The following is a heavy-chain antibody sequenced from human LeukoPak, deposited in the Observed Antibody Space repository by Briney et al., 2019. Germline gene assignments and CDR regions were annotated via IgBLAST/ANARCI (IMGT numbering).Heavy chain of an antibody. CDR3: ARKYDFWSGYRRRGYFDY. V-gene: IGHV4-34*01. D-gene: IGHD3-3*01. J-gene: IGHJ4*02. CDR2: INHSGST. Sequence: SETLSLTCAVYGGSFSGYYWSWIRQPPGKGLDWIGEINHSGSTNYNPSLKSRVTISVDTSKNQFSLKLSSVTAADTAVYYCARKYDFWSGYRRRGYFDYWGQGTLVTVSS. CDR1: GGSFSGYY.